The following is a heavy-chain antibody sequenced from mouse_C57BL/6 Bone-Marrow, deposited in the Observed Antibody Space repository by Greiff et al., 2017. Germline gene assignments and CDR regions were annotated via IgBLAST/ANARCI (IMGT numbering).Heavy chain of an antibody. CDR1: GFTFSDYY. J-gene: IGHJ1*03. Sequence: VKLQESEGGLVQPGSSMKLSCTASGFTFSDYYMAWVRQVPEKGLEWVANINYDDSGTNYLDSLKSRSIFTRDNAKNMLYLQMSSLKSEDTATYYCARDGRNWYFDVWGTGTTVTVSS. D-gene: IGHD4-1*01. V-gene: IGHV5-16*01. CDR3: ARDGRNWYFDV. CDR2: INYDDSGT.